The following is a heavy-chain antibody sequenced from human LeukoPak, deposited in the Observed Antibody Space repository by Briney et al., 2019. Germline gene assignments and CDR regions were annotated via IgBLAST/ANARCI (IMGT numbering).Heavy chain of an antibody. CDR2: IYYSGST. Sequence: SETLSLTCTVSGGSISSYYWSWIRQPPGKGLEWIGYIYYSGSTNYNPSLKSRVTISVDTSKNQFSLKLSSVTAADTAVYYCARDHRGAFDYWGQGTLVTVSS. J-gene: IGHJ4*02. CDR3: ARDHRGAFDY. D-gene: IGHD3-16*01. V-gene: IGHV4-59*01. CDR1: GGSISSYY.